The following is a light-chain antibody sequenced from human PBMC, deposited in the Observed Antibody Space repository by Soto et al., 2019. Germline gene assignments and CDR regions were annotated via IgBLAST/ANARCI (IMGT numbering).Light chain of an antibody. Sequence: DIRMTHSPASLSASVADTVTITCRASQSIGKNLNWYQQKPGKAPKFLIYSVSSLQSGVPSRFSGSGSGTDFTLTINSLQPEDFATYYCQQGYSSAITFGQGTRLEIK. V-gene: IGKV1-39*01. CDR1: QSIGKN. CDR3: QQGYSSAIT. CDR2: SVS. J-gene: IGKJ5*01.